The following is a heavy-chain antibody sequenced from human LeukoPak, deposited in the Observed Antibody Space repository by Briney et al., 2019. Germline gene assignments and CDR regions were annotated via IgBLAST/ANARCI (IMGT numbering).Heavy chain of an antibody. CDR3: ATDHVYCSRTSCYQTFDY. Sequence: GGSLRLSCAASGFSFSSYWMSWVRQAPGKGLEWVAIIKQDGSERYYVDSVKGRFTISRDNSRNSLYLQMDILRAEDTAVYYCATDHVYCSRTSCYQTFDYWGQGTLVTVPS. V-gene: IGHV3-7*01. D-gene: IGHD2-2*01. J-gene: IGHJ4*02. CDR2: IKQDGSER. CDR1: GFSFSSYW.